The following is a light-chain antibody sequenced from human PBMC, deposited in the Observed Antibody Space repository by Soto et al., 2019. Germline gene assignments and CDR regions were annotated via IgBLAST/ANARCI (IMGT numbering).Light chain of an antibody. CDR2: AAS. CDR1: QSLSSGY. J-gene: IGKJ1*01. Sequence: EIVLTQSPGTLSLSPGERATLSCRASQSLSSGYLAWYQQKPGQAPRILIYAASSRATGIPDRFSGSGSGTDFSLTINRLEPEDSAVYYCRQYDTSPRTFGQGTKVDIK. CDR3: RQYDTSPRT. V-gene: IGKV3-20*01.